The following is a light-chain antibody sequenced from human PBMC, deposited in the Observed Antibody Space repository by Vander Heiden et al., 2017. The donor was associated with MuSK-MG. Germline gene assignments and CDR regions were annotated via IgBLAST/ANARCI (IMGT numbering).Light chain of an antibody. J-gene: IGKJ2*01. CDR3: RQALQTPYT. V-gene: IGKV2-28*01. CDR1: QSLLHSNGYNY. Sequence: DIVMTQSPLSLPVTPGEPASISCRSSQSLLHSNGYNYLNWYLQKPGQSPQLLIYLASIRASGVPDRFSGSGSGTYFTLRIGRVEAEDVGVYYCRQALQTPYTFGQGTKLXIK. CDR2: LAS.